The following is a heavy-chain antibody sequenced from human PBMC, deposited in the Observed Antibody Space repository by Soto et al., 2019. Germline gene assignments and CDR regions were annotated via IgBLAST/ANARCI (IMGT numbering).Heavy chain of an antibody. Sequence: ASVKVSCKASGYTFRSHGITWVRQAPVQVLEWMVCISVHNGYTDYAEKFQGRVTMTADTSTSTAFMELRTLTSDDTALYYCARGITIFGVGYGMEVWGQGTTVTVSS. CDR2: ISVHNGYT. CDR1: GYTFRSHG. V-gene: IGHV1-18*01. J-gene: IGHJ6*01. D-gene: IGHD3-3*01. CDR3: ARGITIFGVGYGMEV.